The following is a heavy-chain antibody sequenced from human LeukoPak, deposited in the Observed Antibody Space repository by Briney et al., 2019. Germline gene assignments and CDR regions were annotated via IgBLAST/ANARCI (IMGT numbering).Heavy chain of an antibody. CDR1: GFAFSSYA. D-gene: IGHD3-10*01. V-gene: IGHV3-23*01. Sequence: GGSLRLSCAASGFAFSSYAMTWVRQAPGKGLEWVSVISGSGSSTFYADSVKGRFTISRDNAKNSLYLHMNSLTAEDTAMYYCARDWVAGVPFDAFDIWGQGTMVSVSS. J-gene: IGHJ3*02. CDR2: ISGSGSST. CDR3: ARDWVAGVPFDAFDI.